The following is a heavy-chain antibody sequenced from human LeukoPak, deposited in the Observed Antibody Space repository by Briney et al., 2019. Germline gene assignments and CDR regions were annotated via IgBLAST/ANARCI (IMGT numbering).Heavy chain of an antibody. V-gene: IGHV4-38-2*02. CDR2: IYHSGST. Sequence: SETLSLTCTVSGYSISSGYYWAWIRQPPGKGLEWIGSIYHSGSTYYNPSLKSRVTISVDTSKNQFSLKLSSVTAADTAVYYCARLLGVAGTEWFDPWGQGTLVTVSS. D-gene: IGHD6-19*01. CDR1: GYSISSGYY. CDR3: ARLLGVAGTEWFDP. J-gene: IGHJ5*02.